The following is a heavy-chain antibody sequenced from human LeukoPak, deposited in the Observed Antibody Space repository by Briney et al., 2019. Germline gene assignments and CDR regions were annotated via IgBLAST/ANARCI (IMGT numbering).Heavy chain of an antibody. J-gene: IGHJ4*02. CDR3: AKAITMIVVVRNYFDY. CDR1: GVTLSSDA. CDR2: ISGSGGSK. D-gene: IGHD3-22*01. Sequence: PGGAPRLSCAASGVTLSSDAMSCVPQAPGQGVEWVSAISGSGGSKCYEDSVKGRFTISRDNSKNTLYLQMNSLRLEDTAVYYCAKAITMIVVVRNYFDYWGQGTLVTVSS. V-gene: IGHV3-23*01.